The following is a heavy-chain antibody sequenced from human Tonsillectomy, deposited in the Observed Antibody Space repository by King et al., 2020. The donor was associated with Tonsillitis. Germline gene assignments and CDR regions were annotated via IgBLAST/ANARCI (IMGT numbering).Heavy chain of an antibody. CDR2: IRSKANSYAT. V-gene: IGHV3-73*02. D-gene: IGHD3-3*01. Sequence: VQLVESGGGLVQPGGSLKLSCAASGFTFSGSAMHWVRQASGKGLEWVGRIRSKANSYATAYAASVKGRFTISRDDSKNTAYLQMNSLKTEDTAVYYCTRTNPISIFGVVNPQEYWYFGLWGRGTLVTVSS. CDR1: GFTFSGSA. CDR3: TRTNPISIFGVVNPQEYWYFGL. J-gene: IGHJ2*01.